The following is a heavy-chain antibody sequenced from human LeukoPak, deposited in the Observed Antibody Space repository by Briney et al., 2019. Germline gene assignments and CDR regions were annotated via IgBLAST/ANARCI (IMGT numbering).Heavy chain of an antibody. V-gene: IGHV4-61*02. CDR3: AREEFCNGGGCSFDS. D-gene: IGHD2-15*01. Sequence: SETLSLTCTVPGGSIGSSSYYWSWIRQSAGKGLEWIGRIYPSGTTNYNPSLKSRVTVSLDTSKNHFSLNLSSVTAADTDIYYCAREEFCNGGGCSFDSWGQGALVTVSS. J-gene: IGHJ4*02. CDR2: IYPSGTT. CDR1: GGSIGSSSYY.